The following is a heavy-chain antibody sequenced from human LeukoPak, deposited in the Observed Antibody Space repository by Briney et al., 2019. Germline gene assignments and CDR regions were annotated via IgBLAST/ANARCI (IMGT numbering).Heavy chain of an antibody. V-gene: IGHV1-46*01. Sequence: ASVKVSCKAPGYTFTSYYMHWVRQAPGQGLEWMGIINPSGGSTSYAQKFQGRVTMTRDMSTSTVYMELSSLRSEDTAVYYCAREAVPAANDYWGQGTLVTVSS. CDR3: AREAVPAANDY. D-gene: IGHD2-2*01. CDR2: INPSGGST. J-gene: IGHJ4*02. CDR1: GYTFTSYY.